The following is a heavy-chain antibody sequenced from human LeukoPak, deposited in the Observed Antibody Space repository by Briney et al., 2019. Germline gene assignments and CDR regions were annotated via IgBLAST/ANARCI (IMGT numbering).Heavy chain of an antibody. CDR2: ISGSGGST. CDR3: AKSAYYDSSGFYREYYFDY. D-gene: IGHD3-22*01. J-gene: IGHJ4*02. Sequence: PGGSLRLSCAASRFTFSNYAMSWVRQAPGKGLEWVSTISGSGGSTYYADSVKGRFTISRDNSKNTLHLQMNSLRAEDTAVYYCAKSAYYDSSGFYREYYFDYWGQGTLVIVSS. CDR1: RFTFSNYA. V-gene: IGHV3-23*01.